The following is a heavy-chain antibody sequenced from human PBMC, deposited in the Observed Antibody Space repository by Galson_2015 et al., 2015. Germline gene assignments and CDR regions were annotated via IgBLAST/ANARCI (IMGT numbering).Heavy chain of an antibody. CDR3: ARVLRYFDWSPYYFDY. Sequence: SLRLSCAASGFTFSSYWMSWVRQAPGKGLEWVANIKQDGSEKYYVDSVKGRFTISRDNAKNSLYLQMNSLRAEDTAVYYCARVLRYFDWSPYYFDYWGQGTLVTVSS. J-gene: IGHJ4*02. D-gene: IGHD3-9*01. CDR1: GFTFSSYW. V-gene: IGHV3-7*01. CDR2: IKQDGSEK.